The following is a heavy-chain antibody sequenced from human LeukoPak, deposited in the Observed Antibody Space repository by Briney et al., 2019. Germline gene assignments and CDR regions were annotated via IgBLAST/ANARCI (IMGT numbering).Heavy chain of an antibody. CDR1: GFTFSYYE. J-gene: IGHJ4*02. V-gene: IGHV3-48*03. Sequence: GGSLRLSCAASGFTFSYYEMNWVRQAPGKGLEWVSYVSSSGMPIHYADSVKGRFTISRDNAKNSLYLQMNSLRAEDTAVYYCARSDYWGQGTLVTVSS. CDR3: ARSDY. CDR2: VSSSGMPI.